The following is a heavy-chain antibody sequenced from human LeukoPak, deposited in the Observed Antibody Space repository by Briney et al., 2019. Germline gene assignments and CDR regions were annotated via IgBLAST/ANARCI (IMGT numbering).Heavy chain of an antibody. D-gene: IGHD4-17*01. V-gene: IGHV3-11*06. Sequence: GGSLRLSCAASGFTFSDYYMSWIRQAPGKGLEWVSYISSSSSYTNYADSVKGRFTISRDNAKNSLYLQMNSLRAEDTAVYYCARDRALDDYGEIDYWGQGTLVTVSS. J-gene: IGHJ4*02. CDR1: GFTFSDYY. CDR2: ISSSSSYT. CDR3: ARDRALDDYGEIDY.